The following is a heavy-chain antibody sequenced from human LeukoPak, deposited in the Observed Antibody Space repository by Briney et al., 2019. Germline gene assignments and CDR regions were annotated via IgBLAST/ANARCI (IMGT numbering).Heavy chain of an antibody. CDR2: TNEAGSGQ. V-gene: IGHV3-7*01. CDR1: GFTFSSHW. CDR3: TNKRDY. J-gene: IGHJ4*02. Sequence: GGSLRLSCTASGFTFSSHWMTWVRQAPGKGLEWVANTNEAGSGQNYVGSVKGRFTVSRDNAKNSLYLQMNSLRVEDTAIYYCTNKRDYWGQGTLVTVSS.